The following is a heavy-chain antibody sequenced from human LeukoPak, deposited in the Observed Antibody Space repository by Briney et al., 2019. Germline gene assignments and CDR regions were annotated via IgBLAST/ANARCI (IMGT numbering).Heavy chain of an antibody. J-gene: IGHJ4*02. CDR3: SRQVASVHDS. CDR1: GFIFSDSH. CDR2: VRSKADNYAA. Sequence: GGSLRLSCAASGFIFSDSHMHWVRQASGKGLEWVGHVRSKADNYAAAYAASVKGRFTISRDDSKNTAYLQMNSLGTEDTAGYYCSRQVASVHDSWCQGLLVTVSS. V-gene: IGHV3-73*01. D-gene: IGHD2-15*01.